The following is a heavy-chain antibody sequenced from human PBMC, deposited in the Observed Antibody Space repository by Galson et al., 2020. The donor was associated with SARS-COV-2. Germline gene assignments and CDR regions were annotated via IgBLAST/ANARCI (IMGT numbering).Heavy chain of an antibody. V-gene: IGHV5-51*01. CDR1: GYSFTNFW. D-gene: IGHD1-1*01. CDR2: IYPGDSDA. Sequence: KLGESLKISCKASGYSFTNFWIGWVRQMPGKGLEWMGIIYPGDSDAKYSPFFQGQVIMSVDRSISTAYLHLISLEASDTAIYYCARRGVYHNSAAYWGQGTQVTVSS. CDR3: ARRGVYHNSAAY. J-gene: IGHJ4*02.